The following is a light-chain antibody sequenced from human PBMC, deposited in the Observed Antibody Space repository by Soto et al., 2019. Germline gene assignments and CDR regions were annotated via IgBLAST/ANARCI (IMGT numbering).Light chain of an antibody. CDR2: DAS. CDR3: QQSNSFPRT. V-gene: IGKV1-12*01. Sequence: DIQMTQSPSFVSASVGDRVTITCRASQAVSTWLAWYQQKPGDAPKLLIYDASTLQTGVPSRFSGSGSGTDFTLTIRSLQPEDFATYYCQQSNSFPRTFGGGTKVDIK. J-gene: IGKJ4*01. CDR1: QAVSTW.